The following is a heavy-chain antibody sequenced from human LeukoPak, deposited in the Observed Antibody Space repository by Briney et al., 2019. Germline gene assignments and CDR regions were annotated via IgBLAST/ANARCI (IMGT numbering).Heavy chain of an antibody. V-gene: IGHV3-7*01. Sequence: GGSLRLSCAASGFTFSSYSMSWVRQAPGKGLEWVANIKQDGSEKYYVDSVKGRFTISRDNAKNSLYLQMNSLRAEDTAVYYCARETTRSDDFWSGYFPYYYGMDVWGQGTTVTVSS. CDR1: GFTFSSYS. CDR3: ARETTRSDDFWSGYFPYYYGMDV. J-gene: IGHJ6*02. D-gene: IGHD3-3*01. CDR2: IKQDGSEK.